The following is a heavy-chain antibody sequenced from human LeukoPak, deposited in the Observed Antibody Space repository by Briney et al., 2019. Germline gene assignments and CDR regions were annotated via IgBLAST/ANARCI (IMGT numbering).Heavy chain of an antibody. J-gene: IGHJ6*02. CDR3: ASLVPITGTPHYYYYGMDV. Sequence: GASVKVSCKASGYTFTNYYMQWVRQAPGQGLEWIGIINPSPGSTTYAQKFQGRVTITADESTSTAYMELSSLRSEDTAVYYCASLVPITGTPHYYYYGMDVWGQGTTVTVSS. V-gene: IGHV1-46*01. D-gene: IGHD1-20*01. CDR2: INPSPGST. CDR1: GYTFTNYY.